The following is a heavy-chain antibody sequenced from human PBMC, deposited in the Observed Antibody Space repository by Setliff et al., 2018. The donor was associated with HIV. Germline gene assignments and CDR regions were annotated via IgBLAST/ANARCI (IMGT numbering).Heavy chain of an antibody. D-gene: IGHD1-1*01. CDR2: IYASDSSGST. Sequence: PSETLSLTCTVSGGSITTGSYYWSWIRQPAGQGLEWIGHIYASDSSGSTNYNPSLKGRFTISRDNAKSSLFLQMNSLRADDTAVYYCARQLSNSLESWGQGTPVTVSS. J-gene: IGHJ4*02. V-gene: IGHV4-61*09. CDR3: ARQLSNSLES. CDR1: GGSITTGSYY.